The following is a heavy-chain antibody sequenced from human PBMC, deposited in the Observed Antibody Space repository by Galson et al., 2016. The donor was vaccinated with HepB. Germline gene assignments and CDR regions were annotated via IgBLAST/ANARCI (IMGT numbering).Heavy chain of an antibody. Sequence: SLRLSCAASGFSLGNYWMNWARRAPGKGLEWLANIKKDGSEINYVDSVKGRFTISRDNAKNSLFLRMNPLRVEDTAVYYCTREFDLWGRGTQVTVSS. CDR2: IKKDGSEI. J-gene: IGHJ2*01. V-gene: IGHV3-7*04. CDR1: GFSLGNYW. CDR3: TREFDL.